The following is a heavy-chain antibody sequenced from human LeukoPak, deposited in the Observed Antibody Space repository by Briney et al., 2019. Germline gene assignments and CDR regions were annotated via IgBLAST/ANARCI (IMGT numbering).Heavy chain of an antibody. CDR2: INAGNGNT. Sequence: GASVKVSCKASGYTFTSYAMHWVRRAPGQRLEWMGWINAGNGNTKYSQEFQGRVTITRDTSASTAYMELSSLRSEDMAVYYCARGSRYYYGSGSYSPFDYWGQGTLVTVSS. J-gene: IGHJ4*02. D-gene: IGHD3-10*01. V-gene: IGHV1-3*03. CDR3: ARGSRYYYGSGSYSPFDY. CDR1: GYTFTSYA.